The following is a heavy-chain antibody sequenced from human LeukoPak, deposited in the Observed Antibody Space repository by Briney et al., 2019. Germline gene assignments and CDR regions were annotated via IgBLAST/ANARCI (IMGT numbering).Heavy chain of an antibody. CDR2: ISWDGGST. Sequence: GGSLRLSCAASGFTFDDYAMHWVSQGPGKGLEWVSLISWDGGSTYYVDSVKGRFTISRDNSKNSLYLQMNSLRAEDTAFYYCAKDRGTVAGILDYWGQGTLVTVSS. CDR3: AKDRGTVAGILDY. J-gene: IGHJ4*02. V-gene: IGHV3-43D*03. CDR1: GFTFDDYA. D-gene: IGHD6-19*01.